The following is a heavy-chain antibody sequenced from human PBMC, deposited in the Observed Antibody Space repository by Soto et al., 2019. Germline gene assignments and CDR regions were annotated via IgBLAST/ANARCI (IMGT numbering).Heavy chain of an antibody. CDR3: ARDYCSSTSCLYYYGMDV. CDR2: ISAYNGNT. CDR1: GYTFTSYG. D-gene: IGHD2-2*01. Sequence: ASVKVSCQASGYTFTSYGISWLRKAPGQGLEWMGWISAYNGNTNYAQKLQGRVTMTTDTSTSTAYMELRSLRSDDTAVYYCARDYCSSTSCLYYYGMDVWGQGTTVTVSS. J-gene: IGHJ6*02. V-gene: IGHV1-18*01.